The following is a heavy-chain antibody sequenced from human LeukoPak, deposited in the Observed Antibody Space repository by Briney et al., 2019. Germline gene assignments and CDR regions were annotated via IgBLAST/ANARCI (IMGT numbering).Heavy chain of an antibody. V-gene: IGHV3-48*03. D-gene: IGHD4-17*01. J-gene: IGHJ3*02. CDR2: ISSSGSNK. CDR1: AFTFGRFE. CDR3: ARDLGDYVGYDAFDI. Sequence: AGSLTLSCAPSAFTFGRFEMKWVRQAPGKGVEALSYISSSGSNKYYADSLKRRFTISRENPKNSLYLQMNSLSAEDTADYYCARDLGDYVGYDAFDIWGQGTRVTVSS.